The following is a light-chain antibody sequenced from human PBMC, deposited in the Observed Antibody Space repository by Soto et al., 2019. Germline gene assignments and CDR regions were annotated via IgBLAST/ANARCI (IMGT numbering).Light chain of an antibody. J-gene: IGKJ5*01. CDR3: QLYGISPH. V-gene: IGKV3-20*01. CDR1: QSRGSNF. CDR2: ASS. Sequence: EIVLTQSPGTLSLSPGERDTLSCKTSQSRGSNFLAWYQHKPGQAPRLLIYASSNRATGIQDRFSGSESGTDFTSTINRLEPEDVAVYYCQLYGISPHFGQGTRLEIK.